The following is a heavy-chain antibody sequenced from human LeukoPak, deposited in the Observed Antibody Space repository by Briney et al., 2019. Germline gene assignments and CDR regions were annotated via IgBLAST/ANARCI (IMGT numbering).Heavy chain of an antibody. Sequence: SETLSLTCAVYGGSFSGYYWSWIRQPPGKGLEWIGEINHSGSTNYNPSLKSRVTISVDTSKNQFSLKLSSVTAADTAVYYCARGRRAAASNWFDPWGQGTLVTVSS. CDR1: GGSFSGYY. J-gene: IGHJ5*02. CDR3: ARGRRAAASNWFDP. D-gene: IGHD6-13*01. V-gene: IGHV4-34*01. CDR2: INHSGST.